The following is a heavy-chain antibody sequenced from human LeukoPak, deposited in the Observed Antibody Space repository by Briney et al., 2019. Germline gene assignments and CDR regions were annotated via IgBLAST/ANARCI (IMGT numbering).Heavy chain of an antibody. CDR1: GFTYSSYE. CDR2: ISSGGSTI. CDR3: ASSPGWAGSGSFDY. D-gene: IGHD3-10*01. Sequence: PGGSLRLSCAASGFTYSSYEMNWVRQVPGKGLEWVSYISSGGSTIYYADSVKGRFTISRDNAKNSLYLQMNSLRAEDTAVYYCASSPGWAGSGSFDYWGQGTLVTVSS. J-gene: IGHJ4*02. V-gene: IGHV3-48*03.